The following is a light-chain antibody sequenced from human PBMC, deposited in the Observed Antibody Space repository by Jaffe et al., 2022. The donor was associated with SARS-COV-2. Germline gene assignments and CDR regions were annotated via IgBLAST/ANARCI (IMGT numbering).Light chain of an antibody. CDR3: QQYGSSPRT. V-gene: IGKV3-20*01. J-gene: IGKJ1*01. CDR1: QSVSSSS. CDR2: DSS. Sequence: EIVLTQSPGTLSLSPGESATLSCRASQSVSSSSLAWYQQKPGQAPRLLIYDSSSRATGIPDRFSGSGSGTDFILTISRLEPEDFAAYYCQQYGSSPRTFGQGTKVQIK.